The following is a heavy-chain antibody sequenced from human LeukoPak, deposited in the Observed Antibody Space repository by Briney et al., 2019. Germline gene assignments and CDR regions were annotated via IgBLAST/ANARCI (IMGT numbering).Heavy chain of an antibody. CDR1: SEPFSGYY. CDR2: IIHSGST. CDR3: ARAEYNYGFCFDS. J-gene: IGHJ4*02. V-gene: IGHV4-34*12. D-gene: IGHD5-18*01. Sequence: PSETLSLTCAVYSEPFSGYYWTWIRQPPGKGLEWIGEIIHSGSTNYNPSLKSRVTISVDTSKNQFSLKVTSVTAADTAVYYCARAEYNYGFCFDSWGQGTLVTVSS.